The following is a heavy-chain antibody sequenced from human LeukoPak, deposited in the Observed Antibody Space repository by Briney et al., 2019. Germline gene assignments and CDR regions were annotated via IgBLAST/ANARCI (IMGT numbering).Heavy chain of an antibody. V-gene: IGHV4-59*08. CDR2: IYYTGTT. J-gene: IGHJ4*02. D-gene: IGHD1-14*01. CDR3: ARQVYYHNRPAYDY. CDR1: GGSISGYY. Sequence: SETLSLTCTVSGGSISGYYWSWVRQPPGKGLEWIGYIYYTGTTNYNPSLERRVTMSVDTSKNQFSLKLTSVTAADTAVYYCARQVYYHNRPAYDYWGQGTLVTVSS.